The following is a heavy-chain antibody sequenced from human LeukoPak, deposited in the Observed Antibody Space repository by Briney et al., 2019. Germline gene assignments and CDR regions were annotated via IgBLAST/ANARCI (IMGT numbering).Heavy chain of an antibody. CDR2: INTNSGNP. CDR1: GYTFSSYA. CDR3: ARAGGSSWYGVSDY. D-gene: IGHD6-13*01. Sequence: ASVKVSCKASGYTFSSYALNWVRQAPGQGLEWMGWINTNSGNPTFAQGFTGRFVFSLDTSVSTAFLEITSLKADDTAVYYCARAGGSSWYGVSDYWGQGTLVTVSS. J-gene: IGHJ4*02. V-gene: IGHV7-4-1*02.